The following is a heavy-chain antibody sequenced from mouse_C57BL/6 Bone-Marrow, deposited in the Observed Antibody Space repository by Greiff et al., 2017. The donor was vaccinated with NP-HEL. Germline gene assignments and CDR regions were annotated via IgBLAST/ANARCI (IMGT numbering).Heavy chain of an antibody. CDR3: AIYDGYYDY. Sequence: QVQLKESGPELVKPGASVKISCKASGYAFSSSWMNWVKQRPGKGLEWIGRIYPGDGDTNYNGKFKGKATLTADKSSSTAYMQLSSLTSEDSAVYFCAIYDGYYDYWGQGTTLTVSS. CDR1: GYAFSSSW. D-gene: IGHD2-3*01. V-gene: IGHV1-82*01. J-gene: IGHJ2*01. CDR2: IYPGDGDT.